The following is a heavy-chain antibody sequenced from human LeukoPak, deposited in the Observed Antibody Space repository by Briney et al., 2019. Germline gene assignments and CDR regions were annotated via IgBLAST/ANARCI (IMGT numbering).Heavy chain of an antibody. J-gene: IGHJ4*02. D-gene: IGHD3-22*01. CDR1: GGSISSSSYY. V-gene: IGHV4-39*01. CDR3: ARHSPKDYYDSSGTDY. CDR2: IYYSGST. Sequence: SETLSLTCTVSGGSISSSSYYWGWIRQPPGKGLEWIGSIYYSGSTYYNPSLKSRVTISVDTSKNQFSLKLSSVTAADTAVYYCARHSPKDYYDSSGTDYWGQGTLVTVSS.